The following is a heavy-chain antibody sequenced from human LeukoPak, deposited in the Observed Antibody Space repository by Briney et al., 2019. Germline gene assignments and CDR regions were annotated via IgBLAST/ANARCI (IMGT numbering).Heavy chain of an antibody. D-gene: IGHD3-10*01. CDR3: AKDKVRALWFGELYYFDY. V-gene: IGHV3-23*01. CDR1: GFTFSSYA. J-gene: IGHJ4*02. CDR2: ISGSGGST. Sequence: GGSLRLSCAASGFTFSSYAMSWVRQAPGKGLEWVSAISGSGGSTYYADSVKGRFTISRDNSKNTLYPQMNSLRAEDTAVYYCAKDKVRALWFGELYYFDYWGQGTLVIVSS.